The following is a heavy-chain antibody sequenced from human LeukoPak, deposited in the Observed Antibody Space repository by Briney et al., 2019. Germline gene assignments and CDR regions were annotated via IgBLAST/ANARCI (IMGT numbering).Heavy chain of an antibody. Sequence: KPGGSLRLSCAASGFTVSSNYMSWVRQPPGKGLEWIGEINHSGSTNYNPSLKSRVTISVDTSKNQFSLKLSSVTAADTAVYYCARALWFGDGGDYWGQGTLVTVSS. D-gene: IGHD3-10*01. CDR3: ARALWFGDGGDY. J-gene: IGHJ4*02. CDR2: INHSGST. V-gene: IGHV4-34*01. CDR1: GFTVSSNY.